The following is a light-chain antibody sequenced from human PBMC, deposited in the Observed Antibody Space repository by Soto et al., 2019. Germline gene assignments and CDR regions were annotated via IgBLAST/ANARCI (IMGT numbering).Light chain of an antibody. V-gene: IGLV2-14*01. Sequence: QSALTQPASVSGSPGQSITISCTGTSSDVGSYNYVSWYQQHPGKAPKLMIYDVSDRPSGVSNRFSGSKSANTASLTISGLQAEDEADYYCSSYTSSATLVFGTRTKVTVL. CDR3: SSYTSSATLV. CDR1: SSDVGSYNY. CDR2: DVS. J-gene: IGLJ1*01.